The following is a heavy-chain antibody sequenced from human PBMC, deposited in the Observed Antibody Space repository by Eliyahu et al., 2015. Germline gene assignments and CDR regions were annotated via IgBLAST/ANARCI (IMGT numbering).Heavy chain of an antibody. CDR3: ARDGEAVAGTWGSWFDP. V-gene: IGHV3-48*01. CDR2: ISSSSSTI. CDR1: GFTXXXYS. D-gene: IGHD6-19*01. Sequence: EVQLVESGGGLVQPGGSLRLSXAXXGFTXXXYSMNWVRQAPGKGLEWVSYISSSSSTIYYADSVKGRFTISRDNAKNSLYLQMNSLRAEDTAVYYCARDGEAVAGTWGSWFDPWGQGTLVTVSS. J-gene: IGHJ5*02.